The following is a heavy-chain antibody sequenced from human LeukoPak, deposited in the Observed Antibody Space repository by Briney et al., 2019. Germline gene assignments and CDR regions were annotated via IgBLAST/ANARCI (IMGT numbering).Heavy chain of an antibody. V-gene: IGHV4-34*01. J-gene: IGHJ4*02. CDR2: INHSGST. CDR1: GGSFSGYY. CDR3: ARAGRITGTTALFDY. Sequence: SETLSLTCAVYGGSFSGYYWSWIRQPPGKGLEWIGEINHSGSTNYNPSLKSRVTISVDTSKNQSSLKLSSVTAADTAVYYCARAGRITGTTALFDYWGQGTLVTVSS. D-gene: IGHD1-20*01.